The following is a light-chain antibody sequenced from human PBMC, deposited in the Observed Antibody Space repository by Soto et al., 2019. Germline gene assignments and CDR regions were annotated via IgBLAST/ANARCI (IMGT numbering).Light chain of an antibody. CDR3: LPHNSSPWT. V-gene: IGKV1-17*01. J-gene: IGKJ1*01. CDR1: QGIRND. Sequence: DVQMTHAPSSRSASGGGRVTNTCRSSQGIRNDLGWYQQKPGKAPKRLIYAASSLQSGVPSRFSGSGYATEFTRTLSSLQSEDFATYYGLPHNSSPWTSGQGTKVDI. CDR2: AAS.